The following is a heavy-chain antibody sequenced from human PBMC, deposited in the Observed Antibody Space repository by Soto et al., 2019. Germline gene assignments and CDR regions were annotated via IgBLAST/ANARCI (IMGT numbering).Heavy chain of an antibody. V-gene: IGHV4-39*01. D-gene: IGHD6-19*01. J-gene: IGHJ4*02. CDR3: ARRYSGGYPWRN. CDR1: GGAISRSDYS. CDR2: ISRTGIT. Sequence: SETLSLTWTVWGGAISRSDYSWGWVRQPPGKELEWIGTISRTGITYYNPSLKSRITISVDTSKNQFPLKLTSATAAETAVYYCARRYSGGYPWRNSGQGTLVTVSS.